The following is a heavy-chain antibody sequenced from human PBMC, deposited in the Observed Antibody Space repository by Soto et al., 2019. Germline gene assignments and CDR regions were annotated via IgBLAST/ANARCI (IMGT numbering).Heavy chain of an antibody. CDR2: IRTKTDGGTT. CDR1: GFTFSTAW. Sequence: EMQLVESGGGLVKPGGSLRLSCAASGFTFSTAWMNWVRQAPGKGLEGVGRIRTKTDGGTTDYTAAVEGRFTISRDDPNNTLYLQMSSLKTEDTAVYYCTRGLSSDDWGQGTLVTVSS. CDR3: TRGLSSDD. V-gene: IGHV3-15*07. J-gene: IGHJ4*02. D-gene: IGHD6-19*01.